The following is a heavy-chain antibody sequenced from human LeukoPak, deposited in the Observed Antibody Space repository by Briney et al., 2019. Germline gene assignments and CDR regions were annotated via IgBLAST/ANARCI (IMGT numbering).Heavy chain of an antibody. CDR1: GFTFSSYA. D-gene: IGHD3-10*01. J-gene: IGHJ3*02. CDR3: AKDQAPIWFGELWFSAFDI. V-gene: IGHV3-23*01. Sequence: PGGSLRLSCAASGFTFSSYAMSWVRQAPGKGLEWVSAISGSGGSTYYADSVKGRFTISRDNSKNTLYLQMNSLRAEDTAVYYCAKDQAPIWFGELWFSAFDIWGQGTMVTVPS. CDR2: ISGSGGST.